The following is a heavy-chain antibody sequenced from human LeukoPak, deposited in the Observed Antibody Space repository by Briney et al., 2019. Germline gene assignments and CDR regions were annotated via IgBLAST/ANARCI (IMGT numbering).Heavy chain of an antibody. D-gene: IGHD3-22*01. V-gene: IGHV1-18*01. CDR1: GYTFTSYG. CDR2: ISAYNGNT. J-gene: IGHJ6*02. Sequence: ASVKVSCKASGYTFTSYGISWVRQAPGQGLEWMGWISAYNGNTNYAQKLQGRVAMTTDTSTSTAYMELRSLRSDDTAVYYCARDLLDYYDSSGYYSFQIPNYYYYGMDVWGQGTTVTVSS. CDR3: ARDLLDYYDSSGYYSFQIPNYYYYGMDV.